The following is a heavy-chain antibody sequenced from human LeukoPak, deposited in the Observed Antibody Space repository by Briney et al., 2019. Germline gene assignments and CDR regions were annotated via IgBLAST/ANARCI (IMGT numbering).Heavy chain of an antibody. J-gene: IGHJ3*02. V-gene: IGHV1-2*02. D-gene: IGHD3-9*01. Sequence: ASVKVSCKASGCTFTGYYMHWVRQAPGQGLEWMGWINPNSGGTNYAQKFQGRVNMTRDTSISTAYMELSRLRSDDTAVYYCAKDVAQITISGGAFDIWGQGTMVTVSS. CDR3: AKDVAQITISGGAFDI. CDR2: INPNSGGT. CDR1: GCTFTGYY.